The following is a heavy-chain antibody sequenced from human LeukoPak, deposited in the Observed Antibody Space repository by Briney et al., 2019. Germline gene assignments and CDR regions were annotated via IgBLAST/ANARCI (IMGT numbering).Heavy chain of an antibody. V-gene: IGHV7-4-1*02. CDR3: ARDSVAGLPYFDY. Sequence: GASVKVSCKASGYTFSSYAMNWVRQAPGQGLEWMGWINTNTGNPRYAQDFAGRFVFSLDTSVSTAYLQISSLKAEDTAVYYCARDSVAGLPYFDYWGQGTLVTVSS. CDR2: INTNTGNP. CDR1: GYTFSSYA. D-gene: IGHD6-19*01. J-gene: IGHJ4*02.